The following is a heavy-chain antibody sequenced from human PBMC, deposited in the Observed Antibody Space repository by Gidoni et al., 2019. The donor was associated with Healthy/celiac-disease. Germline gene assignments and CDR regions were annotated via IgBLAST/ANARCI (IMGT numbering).Heavy chain of an antibody. J-gene: IGHJ4*02. Sequence: QVQLQQWGAGLLKPSETLSLTCAVYGGSFSGYYWSWIRQPPGKGLEWIGEINHSGSTNYNPSLKSRVTISVDTSKNQFSLKLSSVTAADTAVYYCARGRFEEQQLDYWGQGTLVTVSS. CDR1: GGSFSGYY. CDR2: INHSGST. D-gene: IGHD6-13*01. CDR3: ARGRFEEQQLDY. V-gene: IGHV4-34*01.